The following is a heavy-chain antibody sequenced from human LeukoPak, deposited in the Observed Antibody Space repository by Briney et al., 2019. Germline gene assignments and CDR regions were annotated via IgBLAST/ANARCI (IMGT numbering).Heavy chain of an antibody. CDR3: ARDTEGFLELVGFDP. J-gene: IGHJ5*02. D-gene: IGHD1-7*01. CDR1: GYTFTSNY. V-gene: IGHV1-46*01. CDR2: INPSGGST. Sequence: ASVKVSCKAFGYTFTSNYMHWVRQAPGQGLEWMGIINPSGGSTSYAQKFQGRVTMTRDMSTSTVYMELSSLRSEDTAVYYCARDTEGFLELVGFDPWGQGTLVTVSS.